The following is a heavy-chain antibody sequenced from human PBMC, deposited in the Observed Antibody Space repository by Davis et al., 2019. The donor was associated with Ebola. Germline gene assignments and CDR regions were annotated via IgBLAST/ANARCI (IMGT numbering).Heavy chain of an antibody. CDR2: ISNSGYET. J-gene: IGHJ4*02. Sequence: PGGSLRLSCAASGFTFTVYVMSWVRQAPGKGLEWISSISNSGYETYYADSVKGRFNTSRDNSKSTLNLQMNSLRAGDTAIYYCVATSSSLAAYWGQGTLVTVSS. V-gene: IGHV3-23*01. CDR3: VATSSSLAAY. CDR1: GFTFTVYV. D-gene: IGHD6-6*01.